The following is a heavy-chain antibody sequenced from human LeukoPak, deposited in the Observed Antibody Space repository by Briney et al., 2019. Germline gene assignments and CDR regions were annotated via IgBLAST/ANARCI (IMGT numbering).Heavy chain of an antibody. CDR3: AREDDNTALDY. D-gene: IGHD3-22*01. CDR2: IYYSGST. Sequence: SETLSLTCTVSGGSISSSSYYWSWIRQPSGKGLEWIGYIYYSGSTNYNPSLKSRVTISVDTSKNQFSLKLSSVTAADTAVYYCAREDDNTALDYWGQGTLVTVSS. CDR1: GGSISSSSYY. J-gene: IGHJ4*02. V-gene: IGHV4-61*01.